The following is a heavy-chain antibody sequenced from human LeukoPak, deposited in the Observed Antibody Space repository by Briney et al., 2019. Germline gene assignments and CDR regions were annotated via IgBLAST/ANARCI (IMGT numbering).Heavy chain of an antibody. Sequence: ASVKVSCNASGYTFTSYGISWVRQAPGQGLEWMGWISAYNGNTNYAPKLQGRVTMTTDTSTSTAYMELRSLRSDDTAVYYCARDLQFYYDSSGPVDYWGQGTLVTVSS. D-gene: IGHD3-22*01. J-gene: IGHJ4*02. V-gene: IGHV1-18*01. CDR1: GYTFTSYG. CDR3: ARDLQFYYDSSGPVDY. CDR2: ISAYNGNT.